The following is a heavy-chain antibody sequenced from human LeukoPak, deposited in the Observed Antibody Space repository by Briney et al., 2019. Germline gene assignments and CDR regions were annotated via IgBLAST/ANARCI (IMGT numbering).Heavy chain of an antibody. V-gene: IGHV1-69*13. D-gene: IGHD2-15*01. CDR3: ARVSGYCKAGRCYSQPTIKGAPSFDP. CDR2: IIPIFRTT. J-gene: IGHJ5*02. CDR1: GGTFSTYG. Sequence: SVKVSCKASGGTFSTYGISWVRQAPGQGLEWMGGIIPIFRTTDYAQNFQGRVTITADESTSTAYMELSSLKSEDTAVYYCARVSGYCKAGRCYSQPTIKGAPSFDPWGQGTLVTVSS.